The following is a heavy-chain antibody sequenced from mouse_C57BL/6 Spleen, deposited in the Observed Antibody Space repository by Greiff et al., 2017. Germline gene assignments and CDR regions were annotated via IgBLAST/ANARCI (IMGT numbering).Heavy chain of an antibody. J-gene: IGHJ3*01. CDR3: ARSPGPAWFDY. CDR1: GFEISSSW. V-gene: IGHV1-82*01. Sequence: VQVVESGPELVKPGASVKISCKASGFEISSSWMNWVKQRPGKGLEWIGRVYPGDGDTKYNGKFKGKATLTADKSSSTAYMQLSSLTSEDSAVYFGARSPGPAWFDYWGQGTLVTVSA. CDR2: VYPGDGDT.